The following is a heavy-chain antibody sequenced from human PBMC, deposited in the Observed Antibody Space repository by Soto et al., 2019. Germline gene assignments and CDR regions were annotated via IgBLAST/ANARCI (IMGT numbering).Heavy chain of an antibody. CDR3: GRDYLSNNLSLIYFDF. D-gene: IGHD2-21*01. CDR1: GYSFISHY. Sequence: QVQLVQSGAEVTRPGASVKVSCKASGYSFISHYIHWVRQAPGQGLEWMGFINPSGGSATLAQKSEGKDTRTRDPPTPTVNRELSSLRCEGAPVYSCGRDYLSNNLSLIYFDFWGREPRVPVPP. CDR2: INPSGGSA. J-gene: IGHJ4*02. V-gene: IGHV1-46*01.